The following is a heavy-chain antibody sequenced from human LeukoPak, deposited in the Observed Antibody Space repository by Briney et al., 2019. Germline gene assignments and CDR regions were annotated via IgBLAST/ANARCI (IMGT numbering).Heavy chain of an antibody. Sequence: SETLSLTCTVSGGSISSYYWSWIRQPAGKGLEWIGRIYTSGSTNYNPSLKSRVTMSVDTSKNQFSLKLSSVTAADTAVYYCATDYGGNHNSGYWYFDLWGRGTLVTVSS. CDR1: GGSISSYY. V-gene: IGHV4-4*07. CDR3: ATDYGGNHNSGYWYFDL. CDR2: IYTSGST. J-gene: IGHJ2*01. D-gene: IGHD4-23*01.